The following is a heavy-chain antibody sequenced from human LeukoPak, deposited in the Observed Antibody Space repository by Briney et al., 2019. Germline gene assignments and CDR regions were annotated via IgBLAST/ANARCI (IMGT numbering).Heavy chain of an antibody. CDR2: IYYSGST. CDR3: ARLVELDAFDI. J-gene: IGHJ3*02. CDR1: GGSISSYY. D-gene: IGHD3-10*01. Sequence: PSETLSLTCTVSGGSISSYYWSWIRQPPGKGPEWIGSIYYSGSTYYNPSLKSRVTISVDTSKNQFSLKLSSVTAADTAVYYCARLVELDAFDIWGQGTMVTVSS. V-gene: IGHV4-39*01.